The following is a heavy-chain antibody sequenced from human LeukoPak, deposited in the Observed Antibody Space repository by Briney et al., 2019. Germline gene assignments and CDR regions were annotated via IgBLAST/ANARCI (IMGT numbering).Heavy chain of an antibody. CDR3: ARSLRRLGELSADY. Sequence: GGSLRLSCAASGFTVSSNYMSWVRQAPGKGLEWVSVIYSGGSTYYVDSVKGRFTISRDNSKNTLYLQMNSLRAEDTAVYYCARSLRRLGELSADYWGQGTLVTVSS. CDR1: GFTVSSNY. CDR2: IYSGGST. D-gene: IGHD3-16*02. V-gene: IGHV3-66*01. J-gene: IGHJ4*02.